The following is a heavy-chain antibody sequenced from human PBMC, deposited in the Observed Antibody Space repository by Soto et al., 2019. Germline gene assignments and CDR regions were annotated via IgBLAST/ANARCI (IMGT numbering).Heavy chain of an antibody. CDR2: ISDDGSNE. Sequence: QVQLVDSGGGVVQPGRSLRLSCAASGFIFSSYGMHWVRQAPGKGLEWVALISDDGSNEYYADSVKGRFTISRDNSKNTLYLQMNSLRAEDTAVYYCAKDRVHYFYYYGMDVWGQGTAVTVSS. CDR1: GFIFSSYG. V-gene: IGHV3-30*18. D-gene: IGHD2-2*01. J-gene: IGHJ6*02. CDR3: AKDRVHYFYYYGMDV.